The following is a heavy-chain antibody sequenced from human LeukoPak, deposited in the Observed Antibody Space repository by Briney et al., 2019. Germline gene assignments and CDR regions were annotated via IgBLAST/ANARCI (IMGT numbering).Heavy chain of an antibody. D-gene: IGHD3-9*01. V-gene: IGHV1-18*01. Sequence: ASVKVSCKASGYTFSIYGISWVRQAPGQGLEWMGWISAYNGNTNYAQKLQGRVTMTTDTSTSTAYMELRSLRSDDTAVYYCAREDYDILTGYYGNDYWGQGTLVTVSS. CDR3: AREDYDILTGYYGNDY. CDR1: GYTFSIYG. CDR2: ISAYNGNT. J-gene: IGHJ4*02.